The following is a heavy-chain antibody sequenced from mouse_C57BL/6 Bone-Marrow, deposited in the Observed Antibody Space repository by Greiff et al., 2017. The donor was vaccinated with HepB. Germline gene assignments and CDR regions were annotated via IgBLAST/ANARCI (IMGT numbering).Heavy chain of an antibody. Sequence: QVQLQQSGPELVKPGASVKISCKASGYAFSSSWMNWVKQRPGKGLEWIGRIYPGDGDTNYNGKFKGKATLTADKSSSTAYMQLSSLTSEDSAVYCCARGNYYAMDYWGQGTSVTVSS. V-gene: IGHV1-82*01. CDR3: ARGNYYAMDY. CDR2: IYPGDGDT. CDR1: GYAFSSSW. J-gene: IGHJ4*01.